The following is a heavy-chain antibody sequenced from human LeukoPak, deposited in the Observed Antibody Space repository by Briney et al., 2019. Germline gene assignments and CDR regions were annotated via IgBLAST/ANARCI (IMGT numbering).Heavy chain of an antibody. Sequence: AASVKVSCKASGGTFSSYAISWVRQAPGQGLEWMGGIIPIFGTANYAQKFQGRVTITADESTSTAYMELSSLRSEDTAVYYCASAMRQQLKPVDYWGQGTLVTVSS. CDR1: GGTFSSYA. CDR3: ASAMRQQLKPVDY. J-gene: IGHJ4*02. CDR2: IIPIFGTA. V-gene: IGHV1-69*01. D-gene: IGHD6-13*01.